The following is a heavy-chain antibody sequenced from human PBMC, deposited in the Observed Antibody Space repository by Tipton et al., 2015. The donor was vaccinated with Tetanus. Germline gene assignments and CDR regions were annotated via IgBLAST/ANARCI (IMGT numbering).Heavy chain of an antibody. V-gene: IGHV3-7*04. J-gene: IGHJ6*02. CDR3: AKDLIFRVQRPRLYAMDV. CDR1: GFTFSDYS. Sequence: GSLRLSCVGSGFTFSDYSINWVRQAPGRGLEWVANIKQDGSAKYYVDSVKGRFTISRDNAKNSLYLQMDSLRLEDTAVYYCAKDLIFRVQRPRLYAMDVWGQGTTVTVS. CDR2: IKQDGSAK. D-gene: IGHD3-10*01.